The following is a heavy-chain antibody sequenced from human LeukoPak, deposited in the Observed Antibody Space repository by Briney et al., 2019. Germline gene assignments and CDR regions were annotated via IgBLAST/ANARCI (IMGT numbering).Heavy chain of an antibody. D-gene: IGHD4-17*01. CDR1: GGSFSSGNYH. J-gene: IGHJ4*02. V-gene: IGHV4-39*01. Sequence: TLSLTCTVSGGSFSSGNYHWDWIRQPPGKGLEWIASIYYSGDTYYNPSLKSRVTISVDTSKNQFSLKLSSVTAADTAVYHCVRYCRSSDYYHFDHWGQGTLVTVSS. CDR2: IYYSGDT. CDR3: VRYCRSSDYYHFDH.